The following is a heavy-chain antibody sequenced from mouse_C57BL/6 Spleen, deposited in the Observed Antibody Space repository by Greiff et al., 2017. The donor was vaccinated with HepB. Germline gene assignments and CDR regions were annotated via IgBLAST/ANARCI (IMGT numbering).Heavy chain of an antibody. V-gene: IGHV3-6*01. CDR3: ARKEGNDGYYFDY. D-gene: IGHD2-3*01. CDR2: ISYDGSN. CDR1: GYSITSGYY. Sequence: EVQLQQSGPGLVKPSQSLSLTCSVTGYSITSGYYWNWIRQFPGNKLEWMGYISYDGSNNYNPSLKNRISITRDTSKNQFFLKLNSVTTEDTATYDCARKEGNDGYYFDYWGQGTTLTVSS. J-gene: IGHJ2*01.